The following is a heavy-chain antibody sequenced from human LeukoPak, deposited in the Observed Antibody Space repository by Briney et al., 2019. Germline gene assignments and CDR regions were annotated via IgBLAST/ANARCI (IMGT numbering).Heavy chain of an antibody. J-gene: IGHJ4*02. CDR3: AKGYDSSGYYYLFDY. Sequence: SETLSLTCTVSGGSISSRPYSWGWIRQPPGKGLEWLGSFYYSGSTYYKPSLKSRLTISVDTSKNQFSLKLRSVTAADTAVYYCAKGYDSSGYYYLFDYWGQGTLVTVSS. CDR2: FYYSGST. CDR1: GGSISSRPYS. D-gene: IGHD3-22*01. V-gene: IGHV4-39*01.